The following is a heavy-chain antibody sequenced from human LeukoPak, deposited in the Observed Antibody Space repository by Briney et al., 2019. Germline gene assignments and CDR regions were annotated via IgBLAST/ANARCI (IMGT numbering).Heavy chain of an antibody. CDR2: INTNTGNP. J-gene: IGHJ4*02. V-gene: IGHV7-4-1*02. Sequence: ASVKVSCKASGYTFTSYAMNWVRQAPGQGLEWMGWINTNTGNPTYAQGFPGRFVFSLDTSVSTAYLQISSLKAEDTAVYYCARSYYFDSSAYCLFDYWGQGTLVTVSS. CDR1: GYTFTSYA. CDR3: ARSYYFDSSAYCLFDY. D-gene: IGHD3-22*01.